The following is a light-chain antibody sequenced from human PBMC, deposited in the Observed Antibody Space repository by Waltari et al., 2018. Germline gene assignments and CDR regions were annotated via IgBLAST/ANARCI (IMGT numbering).Light chain of an antibody. Sequence: QSALTQPASVSGSPGQSITMSCTGSSSDVGGYNYVSWYQQHPGKAPKLMIYEVSHRPSGVSNRFSGSKSGNTASLTISGLQAEDEADYYCSSYTSSSTRVVFGGGTKLTVL. CDR1: SSDVGGYNY. V-gene: IGLV2-14*01. CDR3: SSYTSSSTRVV. J-gene: IGLJ2*01. CDR2: EVS.